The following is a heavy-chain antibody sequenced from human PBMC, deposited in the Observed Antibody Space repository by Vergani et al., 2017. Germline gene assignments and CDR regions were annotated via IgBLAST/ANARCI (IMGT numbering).Heavy chain of an antibody. J-gene: IGHJ6*03. Sequence: QLQLQESDPGLVKPSETLSLTCTVPGGSIRSTFYYWGWIRQPPGKGLEWIGTIYYSGSTYYNPSLKSRVTISVDTSKNQFSLKLNSVNAADTAVYYCARHKEQLVPGNYYYYYYMDVWGKGTTVTVSS. CDR1: GGSIRSTFYY. CDR2: IYYSGST. D-gene: IGHD6-13*01. CDR3: ARHKEQLVPGNYYYYYYMDV. V-gene: IGHV4-39*01.